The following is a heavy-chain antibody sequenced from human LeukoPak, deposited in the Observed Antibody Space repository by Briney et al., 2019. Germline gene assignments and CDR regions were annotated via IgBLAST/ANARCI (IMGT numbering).Heavy chain of an antibody. V-gene: IGHV3-48*03. CDR3: ARESLGKWSEI. CDR1: GFIFSSFE. CDR2: ISGSGSTI. J-gene: IGHJ3*02. Sequence: GGSLRLSCAASGFIFSSFEMNWVRQAPGKGLEWVSYISGSGSTIYYADSVKGRFTISRDNAKNSLYLQMNSLRGEDTAVYYCARESLGKWSEIWGRGTMVTVSS. D-gene: IGHD7-27*01.